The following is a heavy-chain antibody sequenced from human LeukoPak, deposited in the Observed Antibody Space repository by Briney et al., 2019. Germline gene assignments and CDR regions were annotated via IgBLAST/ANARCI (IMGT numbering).Heavy chain of an antibody. Sequence: GGSLSLSCATSGFILSNYYMSSVRQAPGKGLEWVSFISDRGETIYYADSVKGRFTISRDNAKNSLSLQMNSLRVEDTAVYYCARLKAGNWGPGTLVTVSS. CDR1: GFILSNYY. J-gene: IGHJ4*02. V-gene: IGHV3-11*01. CDR2: ISDRGETI. CDR3: ARLKAGN.